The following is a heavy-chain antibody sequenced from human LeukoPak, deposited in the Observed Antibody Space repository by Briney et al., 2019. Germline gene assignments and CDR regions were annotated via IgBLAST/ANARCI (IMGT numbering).Heavy chain of an antibody. D-gene: IGHD6-19*01. CDR1: GYTFTGYY. Sequence: GAPVKVSCKASGYTFTGYYMHWVRQAPGQGLEWMRWINPNNGGAKYAQKFQGRVTMTRDTSISTAYMELSSLRSDDTAVYYCAKDVSGWYPDPFHFWGQGTMVTVSS. J-gene: IGHJ3*01. V-gene: IGHV1-2*02. CDR3: AKDVSGWYPDPFHF. CDR2: INPNNGGA.